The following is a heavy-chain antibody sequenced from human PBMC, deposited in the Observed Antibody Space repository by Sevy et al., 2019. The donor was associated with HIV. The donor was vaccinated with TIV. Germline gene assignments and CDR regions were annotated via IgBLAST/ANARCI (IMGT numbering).Heavy chain of an antibody. V-gene: IGHV3-30*02. CDR2: IQYDGNDK. D-gene: IGHD2-8*02. CDR3: AKNMAAAGAGGFDY. CDR1: RFIFNDDG. Sequence: GGSLRLSCAASRFIFNDDGMHWVHQAPGKGLEWVAFIQYDGNDKYYADSMRGRFTISRDNSKNMLFLQMNSLRSEDTAMYYCAKNMAAAGAGGFDYWGQGTLVTVSS. J-gene: IGHJ4*02.